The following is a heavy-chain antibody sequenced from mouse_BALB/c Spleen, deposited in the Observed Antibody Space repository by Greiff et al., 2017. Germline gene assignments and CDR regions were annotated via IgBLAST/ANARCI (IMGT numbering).Heavy chain of an antibody. CDR1: GFTFSSYA. CDR2: ISSGGSYT. Sequence: EVQLVESGGGLVKPGGSLKLSCAASGFTFSSYAMSWVRQSPEKRLEWVAEISSGGSYTYYPDTVTGRFTISRDNAKNTLYLAMISLRSEDTAMYYCARGDYYAMDYWGQGTSVTVSS. J-gene: IGHJ4*01. V-gene: IGHV5-9-4*01. CDR3: ARGDYYAMDY.